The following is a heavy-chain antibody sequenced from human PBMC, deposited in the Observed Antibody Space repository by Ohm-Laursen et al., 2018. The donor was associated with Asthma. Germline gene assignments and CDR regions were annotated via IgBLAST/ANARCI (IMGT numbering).Heavy chain of an antibody. CDR2: IYYSGST. CDR1: GGSISSGGYY. V-gene: IGHV4-31*03. Sequence: SDTLSLTCTVSGGSISSGGYYWSWIRQHPGKGLEWIGYIYYSGSTYQNSSLRSRVTISVDTSKNQFSLNLSSVTATDTAVYYCARTFHYYNSGSSPRNGYFDYWGQGTLVTVSS. D-gene: IGHD3-22*01. J-gene: IGHJ4*02. CDR3: ARTFHYYNSGSSPRNGYFDY.